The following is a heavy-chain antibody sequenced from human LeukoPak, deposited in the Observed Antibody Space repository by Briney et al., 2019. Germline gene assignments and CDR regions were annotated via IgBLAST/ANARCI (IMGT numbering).Heavy chain of an antibody. CDR3: ARSWEPTKWFDP. CDR2: ISAYNGNT. CDR1: GYTFTSYG. V-gene: IGHV1-18*01. Sequence: ASVKVSCTASGYTFTSYGISWVRQAPGQGLEWMGWISAYNGNTNYAQKLQGRVTMTTHTSTSTAYMELRSLRSDDTAVYYCARSWEPTKWFDPWGQGTLVTVSS. J-gene: IGHJ5*02. D-gene: IGHD1-26*01.